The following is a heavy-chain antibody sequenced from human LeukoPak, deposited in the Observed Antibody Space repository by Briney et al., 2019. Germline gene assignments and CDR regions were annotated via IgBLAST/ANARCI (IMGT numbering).Heavy chain of an antibody. CDR3: ARDSDGMSV. Sequence: GGSLRLSCAASRFTFSTYGMHWVRQAPGKGLEWVALISYDGINKYYADSVKGRFTISRDNSKSTLYLQMNSLRAEDTAVHYCARDSDGMSVWGRGTTVTVSS. CDR1: RFTFSTYG. J-gene: IGHJ6*02. CDR2: ISYDGINK. V-gene: IGHV3-30*03.